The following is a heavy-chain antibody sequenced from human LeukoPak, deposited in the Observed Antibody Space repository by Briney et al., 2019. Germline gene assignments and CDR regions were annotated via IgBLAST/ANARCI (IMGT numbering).Heavy chain of an antibody. CDR3: TREGHSNDNY. D-gene: IGHD1-1*01. CDR2: IKQDGSEK. J-gene: IGHJ4*02. Sequence: PGGSLRLSCAASGFTFGSYWMSWVRQAPGKGLEWVANIKQDGSEKYYVDSVKGRFTISRDNAKNSLYLQMHSLRAEETAVYYCTREGHSNDNYWGEGTLVAVSS. CDR1: GFTFGSYW. V-gene: IGHV3-7*01.